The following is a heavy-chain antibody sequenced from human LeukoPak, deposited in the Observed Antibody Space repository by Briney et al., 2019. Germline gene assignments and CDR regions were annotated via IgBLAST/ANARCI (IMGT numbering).Heavy chain of an antibody. CDR2: ISGSGGST. D-gene: IGHD2-2*01. V-gene: IGHV3-23*01. CDR1: GFTFSSYA. Sequence: GGSLRLSCAASGFTFSSYAMTWVRQAPGKGLEWVSSISGSGGSTYYADSVRGRFTISRDNSKNTLYLQMNSLRAEDTAEYYCANAGYCSSTSCLYWGQGTLVTVSS. CDR3: ANAGYCSSTSCLY. J-gene: IGHJ4*02.